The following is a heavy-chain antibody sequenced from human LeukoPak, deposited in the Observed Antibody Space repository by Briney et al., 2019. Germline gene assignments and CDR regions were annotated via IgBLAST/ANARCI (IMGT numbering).Heavy chain of an antibody. Sequence: PGGSLRLSCAASGFTFSSNSMNWVRQAPGKGLEWVSYISSSSSTIYYADSVKGRFTISRDNAKNSLYLQMNSLRAEDTAVYYCARDWGYCSGGSCYLFDYWGQGTLVTVSS. CDR2: ISSSSSTI. CDR3: ARDWGYCSGGSCYLFDY. D-gene: IGHD2-15*01. CDR1: GFTFSSNS. V-gene: IGHV3-48*01. J-gene: IGHJ4*02.